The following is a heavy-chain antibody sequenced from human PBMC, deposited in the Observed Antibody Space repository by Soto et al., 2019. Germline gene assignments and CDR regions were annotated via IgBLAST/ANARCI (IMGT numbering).Heavy chain of an antibody. CDR2: INHSGST. CDR3: ARVGPYCGGDCYSPPP. CDR1: GESFSDYY. V-gene: IGHV4-34*01. Sequence: SETLSLTCAVSGESFSDYYWSWIRQPPGKGLEWIGEINHSGSTNHNPSLKSRVTISVDASENHFSLKLSSVTAADTAVYYCARVGPYCGGDCYSPPPWGQGTLVTVSS. D-gene: IGHD2-21*02. J-gene: IGHJ5*02.